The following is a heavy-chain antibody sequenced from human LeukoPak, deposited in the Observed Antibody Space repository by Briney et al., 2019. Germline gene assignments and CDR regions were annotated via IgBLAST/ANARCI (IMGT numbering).Heavy chain of an antibody. V-gene: IGHV1-2*02. J-gene: IGHJ4*02. CDR2: INPNSGGT. CDR3: ARLRIYYDSSGLLRGFDY. D-gene: IGHD3-22*01. CDR1: GYTFTGYY. Sequence: ASVNVSRKASGYTFTGYYMHWVRQAPGQGLEWMGWINPNSGGTNYAQKFQGRVTMTRDTSISTAYMELSRLRSDDTAVYYCARLRIYYDSSGLLRGFDYWGQGTLVTVSS.